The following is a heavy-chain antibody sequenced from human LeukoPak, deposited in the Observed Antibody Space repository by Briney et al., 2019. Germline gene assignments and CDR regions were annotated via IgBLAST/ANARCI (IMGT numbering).Heavy chain of an antibody. CDR1: GGSISSYY. J-gene: IGHJ6*02. V-gene: IGHV4-59*01. CDR2: IYYSGST. CDR3: ARDGSVVTPEGYGMDV. D-gene: IGHD4-23*01. Sequence: PSETLSLTCTVSGGSISSYYWSWIRQPPGKGLEWIGYIYYSGSTNYNPSLKSRVTISVDTSKNQFSLKLSSVTAADTAVYYCARDGSVVTPEGYGMDVWGQGTTVTVSS.